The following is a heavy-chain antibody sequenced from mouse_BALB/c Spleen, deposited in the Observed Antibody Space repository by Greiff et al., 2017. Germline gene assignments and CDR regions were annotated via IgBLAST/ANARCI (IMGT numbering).Heavy chain of an antibody. CDR3: ARSLNYGNYVDAMDY. V-gene: IGHV5-17*02. Sequence: EVHLVESGGGLVQPGGSRKLSCAASGFTFSSFGMHWVRQAPEKGLEWVAYISSGSSTIYYADTVKGRFTISRDNPKNTLFLQMTSLRSEDTAMYYCARSLNYGNYVDAMDYWGQGTSVTVSS. J-gene: IGHJ4*01. CDR1: GFTFSSFG. CDR2: ISSGSSTI. D-gene: IGHD2-1*01.